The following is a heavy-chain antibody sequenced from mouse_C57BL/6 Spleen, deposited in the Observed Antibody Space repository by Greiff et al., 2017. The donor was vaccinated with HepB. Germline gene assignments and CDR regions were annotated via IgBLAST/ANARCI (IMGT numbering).Heavy chain of an antibody. V-gene: IGHV3-6*01. J-gene: IGHJ1*03. Sequence: EESGPGLVKPSQSLSLTCSVTGYSITSGYYWNWIRQFPGNKLEWMGYISYDGSNNYNPSLKNRISITRDTSKNQFFLKLNSVTTEDTATYYGARDRDYGSSYWYFDVWGTGTTVTVSS. CDR2: ISYDGSN. CDR3: ARDRDYGSSYWYFDV. D-gene: IGHD1-1*01. CDR1: GYSITSGYY.